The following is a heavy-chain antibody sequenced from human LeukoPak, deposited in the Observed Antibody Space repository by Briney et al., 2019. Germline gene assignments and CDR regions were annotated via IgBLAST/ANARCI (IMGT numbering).Heavy chain of an antibody. V-gene: IGHV3-23*01. CDR3: AKLHYHDSSGFPLYFDY. D-gene: IGHD3-22*01. CDR2: LTGGSDNS. J-gene: IGHJ4*02. CDR1: GFTFSSSA. Sequence: GSLRLSCAASGFTFSSSAMTWVRQAPGKGLEWVSSLTGGSDNSEHADSVKGRFSISRDNSKNTLYLQMNSLRAEDTAVYYCAKLHYHDSSGFPLYFDYWGQGTLVTVSS.